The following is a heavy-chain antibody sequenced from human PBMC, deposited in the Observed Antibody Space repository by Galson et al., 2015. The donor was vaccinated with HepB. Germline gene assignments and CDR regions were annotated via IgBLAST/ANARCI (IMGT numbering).Heavy chain of an antibody. CDR2: ISYDGSNK. J-gene: IGHJ6*02. Sequence: SLRLSCAASGFTFDNYGIHWVRQAPGKGLEWVAGISYDGSNKYYGDSVRGRFTISRDTSKNTVNLQMNSLRAEDTAVYLCAKETGKWSGYYMTYYFGMDVWGQGTTVTVSS. CDR1: GFTFDNYG. CDR3: AKETGKWSGYYMTYYFGMDV. D-gene: IGHD3-3*01. V-gene: IGHV3-30*18.